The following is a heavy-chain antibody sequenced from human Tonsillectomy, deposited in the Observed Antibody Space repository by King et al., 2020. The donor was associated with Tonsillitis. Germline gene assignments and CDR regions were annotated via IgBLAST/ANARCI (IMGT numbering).Heavy chain of an antibody. V-gene: IGHV3-23*04. CDR3: AKSLTYSSSLSGGAVDI. CDR2: ISGNGGST. J-gene: IGHJ3*02. CDR1: GFTFSSYA. D-gene: IGHD6-13*01. Sequence: VQLVESGGGLVQPGGSLRLSCAASGFTFSSYAMSWVRQAPGKGLEWVSTISGNGGSTYYADSVKGRFTISRDNSKNTLYLQMNNLRAEDTALYDCAKSLTYSSSLSGGAVDIWGQGTMVTVSA.